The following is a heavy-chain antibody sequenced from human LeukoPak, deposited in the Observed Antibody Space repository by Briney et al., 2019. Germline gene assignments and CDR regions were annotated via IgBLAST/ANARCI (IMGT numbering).Heavy chain of an antibody. CDR3: AKDIADQAG. CDR1: GFTFSGYW. CDR2: IKPDGSEK. D-gene: IGHD6-25*01. Sequence: GGSLRLSCAASGFTFSGYWMTWVRQAPGKGLECVANIKPDGSEKYYVDSVKGRFTISRDNAKNSLYLQMNSLRAEDTAVYYCAKDIADQAGWGQGTLVTVSS. V-gene: IGHV3-7*03. J-gene: IGHJ4*02.